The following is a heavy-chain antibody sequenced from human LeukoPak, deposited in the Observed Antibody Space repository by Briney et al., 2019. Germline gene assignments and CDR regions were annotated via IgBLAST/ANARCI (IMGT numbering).Heavy chain of an antibody. J-gene: IGHJ4*02. Sequence: SETLSLTCTVSGGSISNYYWSWIRQPPGKGLEWIGYVYWDANYNPSLKSRVTMSLDTSKNQVSLRLSSVTAADTAVYYCARHPFATPFDYWGRGTLLTVSS. D-gene: IGHD2-15*01. CDR1: GGSISNYY. V-gene: IGHV4-59*08. CDR3: ARHPFATPFDY. CDR2: VYWDA.